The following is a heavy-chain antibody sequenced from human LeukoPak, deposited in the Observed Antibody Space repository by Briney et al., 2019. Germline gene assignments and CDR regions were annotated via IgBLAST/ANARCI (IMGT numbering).Heavy chain of an antibody. CDR3: AKGRGRYSSSSGRLDFDY. CDR1: GFTFSDYA. V-gene: IGHV3-9*03. CDR2: ISWNSGSI. Sequence: PGGSLRLSCAASGFTFSDYAMHWVRQAPGKGLEWVSGISWNSGSIGYADSVKGRFTISRDNAKNSLYLQMNSLRAEDMALYYCAKGRGRYSSSSGRLDFDYWGQGTLVTVSS. D-gene: IGHD6-6*01. J-gene: IGHJ4*02.